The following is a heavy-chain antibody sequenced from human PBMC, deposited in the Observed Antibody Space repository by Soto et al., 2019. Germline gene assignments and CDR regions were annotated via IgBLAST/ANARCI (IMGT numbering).Heavy chain of an antibody. CDR3: TRDRLPTTSSITFDC. CDR1: GYTFTSYA. V-gene: IGHV1-18*01. Sequence: QVQLVQSGAEVKKPGASVKVSCKASGYTFTSYAISWVRQAPGQGLEWMGWISTYSGSTDYAPNLQGRGSMTTDTSTTTAYMELRSRRSDDTAVYYCTRDRLPTTSSITFDCWGQGALVTVAS. CDR2: ISTYSGST. D-gene: IGHD6-6*01. J-gene: IGHJ4*02.